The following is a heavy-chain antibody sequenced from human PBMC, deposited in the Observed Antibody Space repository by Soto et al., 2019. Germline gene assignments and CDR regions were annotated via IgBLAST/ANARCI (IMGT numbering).Heavy chain of an antibody. CDR2: IYPGGSDT. D-gene: IGHD3-22*01. Sequence: GESLKISCKGSGYSFTIYWIGWVRQMPGKGLEWMGIIYPGGSDTRYSPSFQGQVTISADKSISTAYQQWSSLKASDTAMYYCARHGPRVYYDNSDYYHYGMDVWGQGTTVTVSS. J-gene: IGHJ6*02. V-gene: IGHV5-51*01. CDR1: GYSFTIYW. CDR3: ARHGPRVYYDNSDYYHYGMDV.